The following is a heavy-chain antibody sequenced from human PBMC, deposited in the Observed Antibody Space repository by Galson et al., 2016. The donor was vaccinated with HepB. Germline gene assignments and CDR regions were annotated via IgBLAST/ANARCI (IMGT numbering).Heavy chain of an antibody. CDR2: ISAGEGT. CDR3: TREDGGYYFDQ. CDR1: GFSVSYNY. V-gene: IGHV3-53*01. D-gene: IGHD3-22*01. J-gene: IGHJ4*02. Sequence: SLRLSCAASGFSVSYNYMSWVRQAPGKGLEWVSVISAGEGTYYTDSVRGRFTVSRDNSKNTVYLQMNSLRAEDTGVYYCTREDGGYYFDQWGQGRLVTVSS.